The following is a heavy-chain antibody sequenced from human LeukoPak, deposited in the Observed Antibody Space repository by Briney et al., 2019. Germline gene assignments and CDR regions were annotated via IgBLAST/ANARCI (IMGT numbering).Heavy chain of an antibody. CDR3: ASCLEQYLVDY. V-gene: IGHV3-21*01. D-gene: IGHD4-11*01. J-gene: IGHJ4*02. Sequence: GGSLRLSCAAPGFTFSSYSMNWVRQAPGQGLEWVSSISSSSGYIWYVDSVKGRFTISRDNAKNSLYLQMNSLRAEDTAVYYCASCLEQYLVDYWGQGTLVTVSS. CDR2: ISSSSGYI. CDR1: GFTFSSYS.